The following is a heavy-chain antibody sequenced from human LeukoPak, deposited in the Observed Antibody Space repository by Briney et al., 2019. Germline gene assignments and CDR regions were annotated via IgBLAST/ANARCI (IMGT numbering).Heavy chain of an antibody. V-gene: IGHV1-46*01. D-gene: IGHD3-3*01. J-gene: IGHJ4*02. CDR2: INPSGGST. CDR1: GYTFTGYY. CDR3: ARDMSEGGGGDYDFWSGYYQLGDY. Sequence: ASVKVSCKASGYTFTGYYMHWVRQAPGQGLEWMGIINPSGGSTSYAQKFQGRVTMTRDTSTSTVYMELSSLRSEDTAVYYCARDMSEGGGGDYDFWSGYYQLGDYWGQGTLVTVSS.